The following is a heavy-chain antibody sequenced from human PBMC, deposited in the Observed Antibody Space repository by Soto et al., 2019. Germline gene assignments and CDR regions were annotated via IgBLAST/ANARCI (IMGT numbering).Heavy chain of an antibody. J-gene: IGHJ4*02. V-gene: IGHV1-69*02. Sequence: QVQLVQSGSEVKKPGSSVRVSCKTSGDTFSIYTISWVRQAPGQGLEWMGRVLPFLDITSYSQRFQGRVTITADRSTTTAYMELTSLRSEDTAVYYCARHRDNSNSPNFDSWGQGTLVTVSS. CDR2: VLPFLDIT. D-gene: IGHD1-7*01. CDR1: GDTFSIYT. CDR3: ARHRDNSNSPNFDS.